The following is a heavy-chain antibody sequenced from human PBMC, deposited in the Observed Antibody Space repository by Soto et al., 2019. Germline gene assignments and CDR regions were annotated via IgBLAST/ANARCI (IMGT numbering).Heavy chain of an antibody. Sequence: EVQLVESGGGLVQPGGSLRLSCAASGFTFSTYWMSWVRQAPGKGLEWVANIKQDGSDKYYVDSVKGRFTVSRDNAKNSRYLQMNSLRAEDTAVYYCARFLGQLSPVYWGQGTLVTVSS. CDR1: GFTFSTYW. D-gene: IGHD3-16*02. J-gene: IGHJ4*02. CDR2: IKQDGSDK. V-gene: IGHV3-7*01. CDR3: ARFLGQLSPVY.